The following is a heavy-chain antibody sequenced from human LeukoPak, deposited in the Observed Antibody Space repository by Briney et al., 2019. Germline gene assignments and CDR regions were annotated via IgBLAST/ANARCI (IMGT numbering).Heavy chain of an antibody. Sequence: ASVKVSCKASGYSFTGYFMHWVRQAPGQGLEWMGRINSNTGGTTYAQKFQGRVTMTRDTSTTTAHMELSRLKSDDTAVYYCARGQPYGDYNWFDLCGQGALVTVSS. D-gene: IGHD4-17*01. V-gene: IGHV1-2*06. CDR1: GYSFTGYF. CDR2: INSNTGGT. J-gene: IGHJ5*02. CDR3: ARGQPYGDYNWFDL.